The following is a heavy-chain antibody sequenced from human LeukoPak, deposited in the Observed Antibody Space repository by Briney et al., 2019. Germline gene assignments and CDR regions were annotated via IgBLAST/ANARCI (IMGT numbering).Heavy chain of an antibody. D-gene: IGHD2-2*01. CDR2: ISSSGSTI. CDR1: GFTFSDYY. V-gene: IGHV3-11*04. Sequence: GGSLRLSCAASGFTFSDYYMSWIRQAPGKGLEWVSYISSSGSTIYYADSVKGRFTISRDNAKNSLYLQMNSLSAEDTAVYYCARDPIVVVPAAADYWGQGTLVTASS. J-gene: IGHJ4*02. CDR3: ARDPIVVVPAAADY.